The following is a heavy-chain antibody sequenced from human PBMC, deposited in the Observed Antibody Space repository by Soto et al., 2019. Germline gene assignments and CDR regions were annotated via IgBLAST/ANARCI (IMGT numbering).Heavy chain of an antibody. D-gene: IGHD2-15*01. Sequence: ASVKVSCKASGYTFTGYYMHWVRQAPGQGLEWMGWINPNSGGTNYAQKFQGRVTMTRDTSISTAYMELSRLRSDDTAVYYCARDFIAAGYGMDVWGQGTTVTVSS. V-gene: IGHV1-2*02. J-gene: IGHJ6*02. CDR2: INPNSGGT. CDR3: ARDFIAAGYGMDV. CDR1: GYTFTGYY.